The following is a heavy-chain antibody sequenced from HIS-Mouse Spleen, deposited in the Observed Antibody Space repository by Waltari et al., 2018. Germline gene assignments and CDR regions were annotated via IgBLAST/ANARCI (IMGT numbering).Heavy chain of an antibody. V-gene: IGHV3-53*01. D-gene: IGHD6-6*01. CDR1: GFNVSINY. J-gene: IGHJ6*02. CDR3: ARDTVIAARSYGMDV. CDR2: IYSGGST. Sequence: EVQRVESGGGLIQPGGSLRIALAASGFNVSINYISWVSQVPGKGLEWVSVIYSGGSTYYADSVKGRFTISRDNSKNTLYLQMNSLRAADTAVYYCARDTVIAARSYGMDVWGQGTTVTVSS.